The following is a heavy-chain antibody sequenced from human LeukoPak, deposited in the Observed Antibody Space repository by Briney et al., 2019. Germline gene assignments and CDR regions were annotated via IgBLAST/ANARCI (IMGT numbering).Heavy chain of an antibody. J-gene: IGHJ5*02. D-gene: IGHD6-13*01. V-gene: IGHV4-34*01. CDR2: INHSGST. CDR3: ARIIAAAARINWFDP. Sequence: SETLSLTCAVYGGSFSDYYWSWIRQPPGKGLEWIGEINHSGSTNYNPSLKSRVTISVDTSKNQFSLKLSSVTAADTAVYYCARIIAAAARINWFDPWGQGTLVTVSS. CDR1: GGSFSDYY.